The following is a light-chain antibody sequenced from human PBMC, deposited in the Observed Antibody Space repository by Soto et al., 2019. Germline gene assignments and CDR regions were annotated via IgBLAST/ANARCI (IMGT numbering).Light chain of an antibody. Sequence: EIVMTQSPATPSVSPGERATLSCRASQSISSSLAWYQQKPGQAPRFIIHGASTRATSNPGRFSGSGSGAEFTLTISSLQYEDFALYYCQQYYDWTPTFGQGTKVDIK. CDR2: GAS. CDR3: QQYYDWTPT. CDR1: QSISSS. J-gene: IGKJ1*01. V-gene: IGKV3-15*01.